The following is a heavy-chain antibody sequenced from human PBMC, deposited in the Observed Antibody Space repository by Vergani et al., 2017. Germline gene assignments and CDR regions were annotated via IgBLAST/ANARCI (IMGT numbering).Heavy chain of an antibody. V-gene: IGHV3-30-3*01. J-gene: IGHJ4*02. CDR1: GFTFSSYA. Sequence: QVQLVESGGGVVQPGRSLRLSCAASGFTFSSYAMPWVRQAPGKGLEWVAVISYDGSKKYYADSVKGRFTMSRDNSKNTLYLQMNSLRAEDTAVYYCAREYVGIRPYGSGSYRXFDYWGQGTLVTVSS. D-gene: IGHD3-10*01. CDR2: ISYDGSKK. CDR3: AREYVGIRPYGSGSYRXFDY.